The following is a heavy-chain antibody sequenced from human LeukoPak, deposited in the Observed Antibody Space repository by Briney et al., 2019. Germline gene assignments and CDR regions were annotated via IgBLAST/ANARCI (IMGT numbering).Heavy chain of an antibody. J-gene: IGHJ4*02. CDR2: IYYSGST. D-gene: IGHD3-10*01. V-gene: IGHV4-31*03. CDR3: ARAGMKGRGLTLFDY. Sequence: PSQTLSLTCIVSGGSISSGGYYWSWIRQHPGQGLEWIGYIYYSGSTYYNPSLKSRVTISVDTSKNQFSLKLSSVTAADTAVYYCARAGMKGRGLTLFDYWGQGTLVTVSS. CDR1: GGSISSGGYY.